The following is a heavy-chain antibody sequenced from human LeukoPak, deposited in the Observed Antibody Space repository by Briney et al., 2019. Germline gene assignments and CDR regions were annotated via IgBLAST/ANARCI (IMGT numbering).Heavy chain of an antibody. D-gene: IGHD3-10*01. CDR2: LYYIGTT. Sequence: SETLSLTCTVSGGSINSGSYYWGFIRQPPGKGLEWIGSLYYIGTTYYNPSLKSRVTMSVDASKNQFSLKLSSVTAADTAVYYCARVSYGSSWEWGQGTLVTVSS. CDR3: ARVSYGSSWE. CDR1: GGSINSGSYY. V-gene: IGHV4-39*07. J-gene: IGHJ4*02.